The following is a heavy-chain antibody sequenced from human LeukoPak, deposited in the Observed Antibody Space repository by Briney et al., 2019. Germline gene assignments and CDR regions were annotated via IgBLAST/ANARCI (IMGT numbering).Heavy chain of an antibody. CDR2: FSYSGST. J-gene: IGHJ4*02. D-gene: IGHD2/OR15-2a*01. Sequence: SETLSLTCTVSGGSISSSPYYWDWIRQPPGKGLEWIGSFSYSGSTYYNPSPKSRVTISVDTSKTQFSLRLSSVTAADTAMFYCARRTFPLYFDYWGQGTLVTVSS. CDR3: ARRTFPLYFDY. CDR1: GGSISSSPYY. V-gene: IGHV4-39*01.